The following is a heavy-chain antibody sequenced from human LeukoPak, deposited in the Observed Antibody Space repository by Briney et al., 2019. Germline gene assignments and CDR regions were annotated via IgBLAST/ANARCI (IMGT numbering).Heavy chain of an antibody. V-gene: IGHV3-66*01. J-gene: IGHJ4*02. CDR3: AHPLWFGGYYFDY. D-gene: IGHD3-10*01. Sequence: PGGSLRLSCSVSGFTVSSNYMSWVRQVPGKGLEWVSIIYTGGSTYYADSVRGRFTISRDNSENTLYLQMNNLRAEDTAVYFCAHPLWFGGYYFDYWGQGTLVTVSS. CDR1: GFTVSSNY. CDR2: IYTGGST.